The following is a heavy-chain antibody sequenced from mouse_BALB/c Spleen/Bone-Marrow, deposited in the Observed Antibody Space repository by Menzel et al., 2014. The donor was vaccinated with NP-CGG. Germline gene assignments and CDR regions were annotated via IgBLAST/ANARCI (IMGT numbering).Heavy chain of an antibody. CDR1: GYTFTSSW. D-gene: IGHD4-1*01. V-gene: IGHV1S130*01. CDR3: ARGHWDVGYWYFDV. J-gene: IGHJ1*01. CDR2: IHPNSGNT. Sequence: VQLVESGAELVRPGASVKLSCKTSGYTFTSSWIHWAKQRPGQGLEWIGEIHPNSGNTNYNEKFKDKATLTVDTSSSTAYMQFNSLTSEDSAVYYCARGHWDVGYWYFDVWGAGTTVTVSS.